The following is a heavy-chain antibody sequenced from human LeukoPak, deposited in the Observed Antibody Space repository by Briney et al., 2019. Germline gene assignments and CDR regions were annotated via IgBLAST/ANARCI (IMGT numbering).Heavy chain of an antibody. CDR1: GCTISNYY. D-gene: IGHD2-2*01. CDR2: IYTSGSN. CDR3: ARSRRSSISCASRGAFDI. Sequence: SETLSLTCNVSGCTISNYYWSWLRQAAGKGLELIGRIYTSGSNNYNPSLKSRVTMSVDTSKNQFSLKLSSVTAADTAVYYCARSRRSSISCASRGAFDIWGQGTMVTVSS. V-gene: IGHV4-4*07. J-gene: IGHJ3*02.